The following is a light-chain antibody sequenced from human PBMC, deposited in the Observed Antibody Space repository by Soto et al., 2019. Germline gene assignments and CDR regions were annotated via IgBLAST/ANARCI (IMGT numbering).Light chain of an antibody. CDR3: QQYGNLPLI. Sequence: DIQMTQSPSTLSASVGDRVSITCRASQSISRYLNWYQQKPGKAPKILIYDASTLETGVPSRFSGSGSGTDFTFTISSLQPEDIATYYCQQYGNLPLIFGGGTKVDI. CDR1: QSISRY. J-gene: IGKJ4*01. V-gene: IGKV1-33*01. CDR2: DAS.